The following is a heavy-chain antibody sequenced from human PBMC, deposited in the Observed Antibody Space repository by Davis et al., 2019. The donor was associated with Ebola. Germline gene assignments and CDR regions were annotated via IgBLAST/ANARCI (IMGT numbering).Heavy chain of an antibody. CDR1: GGSIRGDN. V-gene: IGHV4-59*01. D-gene: IGHD3-10*01. J-gene: IGHJ4*02. Sequence: GSLRLSCTVSGGSIRGDNWSWLRQSPGKGLEWIGYVSYTGGTNYNPSLKSRVTISADTSKNQFSLRLRSVTAADTAVYYCARGTYYGTGSHWGQGTLVTVSS. CDR3: ARGTYYGTGSH. CDR2: VSYTGGT.